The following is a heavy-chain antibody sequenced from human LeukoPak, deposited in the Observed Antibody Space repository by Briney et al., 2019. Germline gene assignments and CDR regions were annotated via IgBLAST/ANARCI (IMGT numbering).Heavy chain of an antibody. J-gene: IGHJ4*02. D-gene: IGHD6-13*01. CDR3: ARDTPGIAAAAIDY. CDR1: GFTFSSYS. V-gene: IGHV3-21*01. CDR2: ISSSSSYI. Sequence: GGSLRLSCAASGFTFSSYSMNWVRQAPGKGLEWVSYISSSSSYIYYADSVKGRFTISRDNAKNSLYLQMNSLRAEDTAVYYCARDTPGIAAAAIDYWGQGTLVTVSS.